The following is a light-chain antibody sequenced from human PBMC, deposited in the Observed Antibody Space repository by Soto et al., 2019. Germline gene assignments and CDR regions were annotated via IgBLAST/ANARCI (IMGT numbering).Light chain of an antibody. J-gene: IGLJ3*02. Sequence: QSALTQPASVSGSPGQSITISCTRTSNDVGGYNYVSWYQQHPGKAPKLMIYEVSNRPSGVSNRFSGSKSGNTASLTISGLQAEDEADYYCSSYTSSSTPLWVFGGGTKLTV. CDR2: EVS. CDR1: SNDVGGYNY. V-gene: IGLV2-14*01. CDR3: SSYTSSSTPLWV.